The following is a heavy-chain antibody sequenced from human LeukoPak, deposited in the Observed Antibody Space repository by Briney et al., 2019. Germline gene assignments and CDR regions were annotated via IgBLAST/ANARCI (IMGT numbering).Heavy chain of an antibody. J-gene: IGHJ4*02. Sequence: GGSLRLSCAASGFKFSDHYIDWVRQAPGKGLEWVGRSRNKASSYTTEYAASVEGRFTISRDVSESSLYLQMNSLRAEDTAVYYCANKAMVRGAIIDYWGQGTLVTVSS. CDR2: SRNKASSYTT. CDR1: GFKFSDHY. CDR3: ANKAMVRGAIIDY. V-gene: IGHV3-72*01. D-gene: IGHD3-10*01.